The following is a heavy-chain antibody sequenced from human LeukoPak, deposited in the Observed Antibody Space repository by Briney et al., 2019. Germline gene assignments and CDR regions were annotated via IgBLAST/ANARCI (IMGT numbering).Heavy chain of an antibody. CDR2: IYSGGST. CDR1: GFTDSSNY. D-gene: IGHD4-17*01. CDR3: ARAPFYCDFFFDN. J-gene: IGHJ3*02. V-gene: IGHV3-53*01. Sequence: GGSLRLSCAASGFTDSSNYMSWVRQAPGEGLEWVSGIYSGGSTYDADCVKSRFTISRDNSKNTLYLQMNSLRAEDTAVYYCARAPFYCDFFFDNWGQGTLVTVSS.